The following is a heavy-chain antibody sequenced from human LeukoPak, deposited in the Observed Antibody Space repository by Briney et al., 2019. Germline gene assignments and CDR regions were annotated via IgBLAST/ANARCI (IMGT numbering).Heavy chain of an antibody. D-gene: IGHD6-13*01. CDR2: ISSSSSYI. Sequence: GGSLRLSCAASAFTFSSYSMNWVRQAPGKGLEWVSSISSSSSYIYYADSVKGRFTISRDNAKNSLYLQMNSLRAEDTAVYYCARGPRSSSWPTEYWGQGTLVTVSS. CDR1: AFTFSSYS. J-gene: IGHJ4*02. V-gene: IGHV3-21*01. CDR3: ARGPRSSSWPTEY.